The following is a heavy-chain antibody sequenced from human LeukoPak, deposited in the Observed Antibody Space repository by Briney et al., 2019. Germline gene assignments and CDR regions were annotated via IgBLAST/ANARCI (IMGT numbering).Heavy chain of an antibody. J-gene: IGHJ4*02. V-gene: IGHV1-46*03. CDR3: ARHRLVRFGGSYFYY. CDR2: INPSGGST. Sequence: ASVKVSCKASGYTFTSYYMHWVRQAPGQGLEWMGIINPSGGSTSYAQKFQGRATMTRDTSTSTVYMELSSLRSEDTGVYYCARHRLVRFGGSYFYYWGQGTLVTVSS. CDR1: GYTFTSYY. D-gene: IGHD3-16*01.